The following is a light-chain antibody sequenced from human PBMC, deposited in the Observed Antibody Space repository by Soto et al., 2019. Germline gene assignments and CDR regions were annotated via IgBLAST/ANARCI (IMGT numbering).Light chain of an antibody. J-gene: IGLJ2*01. CDR2: LNSDGSH. CDR3: QTWATDIHVV. V-gene: IGLV4-69*01. Sequence: QHVLTQSPSASASLGASVKLTCTLSSGHNSYAIAWHQQQPEKGPRYLMKLNSDGSHSSGDGIPDRFSGSSSGAERYLTISSLQSEDEADYYCQTWATDIHVVFGGGTKLTVL. CDR1: SGHNSYA.